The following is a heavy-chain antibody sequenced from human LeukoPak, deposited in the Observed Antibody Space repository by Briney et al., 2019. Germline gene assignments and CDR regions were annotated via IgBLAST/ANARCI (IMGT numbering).Heavy chain of an antibody. CDR2: IYHTANT. J-gene: IGHJ5*02. CDR3: ARDRSGDDDFWSGYYTNYFDP. V-gene: IGHV4-38-2*02. CDR1: GYSFSSGSY. D-gene: IGHD3-3*01. Sequence: SQTLSLTCTVSGYSFSSGSYWGWIRQPPGMGLEWIGSIYHTANTYYNPSLKSRLTISVDMSKNQFSLKLSSVTAADTAVYYCARDRSGDDDFWSGYYTNYFDPWGQGTLVTVSS.